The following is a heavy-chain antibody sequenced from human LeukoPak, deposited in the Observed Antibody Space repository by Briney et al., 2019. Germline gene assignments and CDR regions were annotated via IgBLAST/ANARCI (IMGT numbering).Heavy chain of an antibody. J-gene: IGHJ4*02. V-gene: IGHV3-15*01. D-gene: IGHD2-15*01. CDR1: GFTFSSYS. Sequence: GGSLRLSCAASGFTFSSYSMNWVRQAPGKGLEWVGRIKSKTDGGTTDYAAPVKGRFTISRDDSKNTLYLQMNSLKTEDTAVYYCTTGRGYCSGGSCYDYWGQGTLVTVSS. CDR2: IKSKTDGGTT. CDR3: TTGRGYCSGGSCYDY.